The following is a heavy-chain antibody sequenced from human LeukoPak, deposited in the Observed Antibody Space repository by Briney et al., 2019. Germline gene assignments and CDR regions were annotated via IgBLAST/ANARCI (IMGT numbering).Heavy chain of an antibody. CDR2: IYYSGST. CDR3: ASLPSRYCSSTSCYPYYFDY. D-gene: IGHD2-2*01. J-gene: IGHJ4*02. Sequence: PSETLSLTCTVSGGSISSYYWSWIRQPPGKGLEWIGYIYYSGSTNYNPSLKSRVTISVDTSKNQFPLKLSSVTAADTAVYYCASLPSRYCSSTSCYPYYFDYWGQGTLVTVSS. CDR1: GGSISSYY. V-gene: IGHV4-59*01.